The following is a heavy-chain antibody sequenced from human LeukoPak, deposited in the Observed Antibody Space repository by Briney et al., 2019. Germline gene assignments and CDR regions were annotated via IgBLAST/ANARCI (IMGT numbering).Heavy chain of an antibody. CDR2: INSDGSST. V-gene: IGHV3-74*01. D-gene: IGHD3-10*01. Sequence: GGSLRLSCAASGFTFSSYWMHWVRQAPGKGLVWVSRINSDGSSTNYADSVKGRFTISRDNAKNTLYLQMNSLRAEDTAVYYCARDRGVWSGELPSHPTRDYWGEGTLV. CDR3: ARDRGVWSGELPSHPTRDY. J-gene: IGHJ4*02. CDR1: GFTFSSYW.